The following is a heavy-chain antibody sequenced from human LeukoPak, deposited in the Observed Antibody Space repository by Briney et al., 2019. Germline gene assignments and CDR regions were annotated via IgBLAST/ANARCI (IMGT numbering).Heavy chain of an antibody. CDR3: ARDYYRFDY. Sequence: ASVKVSCTASGYIFTSYYIHWVRQAPGQGLEWMGIINPSGGDTSYAQKFQGRVTMTRDTSTSTVYMELSSLRSEDTAVYYCARDYYRFDYWGQGTLVTVSS. D-gene: IGHD3-22*01. J-gene: IGHJ4*02. CDR2: INPSGGDT. V-gene: IGHV1-46*01. CDR1: GYIFTSYY.